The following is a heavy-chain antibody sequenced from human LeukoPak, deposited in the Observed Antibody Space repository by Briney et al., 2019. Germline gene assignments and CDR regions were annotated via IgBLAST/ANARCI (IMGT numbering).Heavy chain of an antibody. CDR3: ARTRAGIQAGFDY. CDR1: GFTFSSYS. Sequence: GGSQRLSCAASGFTFSSYSMNWVRQAPGKGLEWVSSISSFSRYIYYADSVKGRFTISRDNARNSLYLQMNSLRVEDTAVYYCARTRAGIQAGFDYWGQGTLVTVSS. J-gene: IGHJ4*02. V-gene: IGHV3-21*01. CDR2: ISSFSRYI. D-gene: IGHD1-1*01.